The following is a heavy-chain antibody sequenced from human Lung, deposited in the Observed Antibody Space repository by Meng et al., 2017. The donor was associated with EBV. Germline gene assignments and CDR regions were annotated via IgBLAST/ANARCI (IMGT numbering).Heavy chain of an antibody. D-gene: IGHD1-26*01. Sequence: QAQLVQSGGEVKKPXXSVTVSCKASGYTFTNYGITWVRQAPGQGLEWMGWINAYNGDTNYAQTLQGRVTMTTDTSTSTAYMELRSLRSDDTAVYYCARVEVGITSGDYWGQGTLVTVSS. V-gene: IGHV1-18*01. CDR1: GYTFTNYG. CDR3: ARVEVGITSGDY. CDR2: INAYNGDT. J-gene: IGHJ4*02.